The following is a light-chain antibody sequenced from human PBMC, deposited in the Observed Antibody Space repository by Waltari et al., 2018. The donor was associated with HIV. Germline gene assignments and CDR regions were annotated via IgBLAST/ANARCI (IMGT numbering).Light chain of an antibody. V-gene: IGLV2-23*01. Sequence: QSALTQPASVSGSPGQSITISCTGTSNDVGNYNLVSWYQQHPGTAPKLMIYGASKRPSGVSNRFSGSKSGNTASLTISGLQAEDEADYYCCSYAGSSTWVFGGGTKLTVL. J-gene: IGLJ3*02. CDR3: CSYAGSSTWV. CDR1: SNDVGNYNL. CDR2: GAS.